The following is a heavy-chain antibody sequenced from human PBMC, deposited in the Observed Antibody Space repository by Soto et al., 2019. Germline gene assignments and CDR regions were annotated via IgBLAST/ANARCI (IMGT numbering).Heavy chain of an antibody. V-gene: IGHV1-18*01. CDR3: ARGVGSGSYYNQYNWFDP. D-gene: IGHD3-10*01. CDR1: GYTFTNYG. CDR2: INVYNGNT. J-gene: IGHJ5*02. Sequence: QVQLVQSGGEVKKPGASVKVSCKASGYTFTNYGISWVRQAPGQGLEWMGWINVYNGNTKYAQKXQGRVTMTTDXXTXTXCMELRSLRSDDKAVYYCARGVGSGSYYNQYNWFDPWGQGTLVTVSS.